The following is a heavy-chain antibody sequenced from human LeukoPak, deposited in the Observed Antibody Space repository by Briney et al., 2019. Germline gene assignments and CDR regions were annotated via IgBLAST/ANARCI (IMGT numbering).Heavy chain of an antibody. J-gene: IGHJ3*02. CDR1: GGSISSYY. V-gene: IGHV4-59*01. D-gene: IGHD6-19*01. Sequence: SETLSLTCTVSGGSISSYYWSWIRQPPGKGLEWIGYIYYSGSTNYNPSLKSRVTISVDTSKNQFSLKLSSVTAADTAVYYCARDGSSGWHDAFDIWGQGTMVTVSS. CDR3: ARDGSSGWHDAFDI. CDR2: IYYSGST.